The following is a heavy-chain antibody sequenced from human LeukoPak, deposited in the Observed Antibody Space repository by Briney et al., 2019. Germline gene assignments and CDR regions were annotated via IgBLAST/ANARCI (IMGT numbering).Heavy chain of an antibody. J-gene: IGHJ3*02. CDR3: AREDCSSTRCYTGNAFDI. V-gene: IGHV4-34*01. Sequence: SETLSLTRAVYGGSFSGYYWSWIRQPPGKGLEWIGEINHSGSTNYNPSLKSRVTISVDTSKNQFSLKLSSVTAADTAVYYCAREDCSSTRCYTGNAFDIWGQGTMVTVSS. CDR2: INHSGST. CDR1: GGSFSGYY. D-gene: IGHD2-2*02.